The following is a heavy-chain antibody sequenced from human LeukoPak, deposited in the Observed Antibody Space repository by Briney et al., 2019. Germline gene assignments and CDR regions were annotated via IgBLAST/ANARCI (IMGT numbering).Heavy chain of an antibody. CDR3: ARDVEQQLVRAVDY. Sequence: ASVKVSCKASGYTFTSYGISWVRQAPGQGLEWMGWISAYDGNTNYAQKLQGRVTMTTDTSTSTAYMELRSLRSDDTAVYYCARDVEQQLVRAVDYWGQGTLVTVSS. D-gene: IGHD6-13*01. CDR2: ISAYDGNT. V-gene: IGHV1-18*01. J-gene: IGHJ4*02. CDR1: GYTFTSYG.